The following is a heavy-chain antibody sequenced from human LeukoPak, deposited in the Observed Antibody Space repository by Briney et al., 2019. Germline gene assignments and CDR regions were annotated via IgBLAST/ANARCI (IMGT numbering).Heavy chain of an antibody. Sequence: SETLSLTCAVYGGSFSGYYWSWIRQPPGKGLEWIGEINHSGSTNYNPSLKSRVTISVDTSKNQFSLKLSSVTAADTAVYYRARGLGSLFHYYYGMDVWGQGTTVTVSS. CDR1: GGSFSGYY. J-gene: IGHJ6*02. V-gene: IGHV4-34*01. CDR2: INHSGST. D-gene: IGHD2-21*01. CDR3: ARGLGSLFHYYYGMDV.